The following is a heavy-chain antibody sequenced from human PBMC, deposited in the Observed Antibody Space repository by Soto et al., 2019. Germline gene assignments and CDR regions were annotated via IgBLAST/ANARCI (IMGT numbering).Heavy chain of an antibody. Sequence: SETLSLICSVSDASISDYYWTWTRQPPGRGLEWIGYIYSSGTSHYNPSLKSRVTISVDTSKNQFSLNLNSVTAADTAVYYCARARLSGGSYSWFDPWGPGTLVTVSS. CDR2: IYSSGTS. J-gene: IGHJ5*02. CDR1: DASISDYY. V-gene: IGHV4-4*09. D-gene: IGHD3-10*01. CDR3: ARARLSGGSYSWFDP.